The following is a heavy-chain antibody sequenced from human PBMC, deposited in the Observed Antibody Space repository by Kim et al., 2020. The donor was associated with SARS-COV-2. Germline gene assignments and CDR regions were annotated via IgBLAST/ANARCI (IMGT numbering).Heavy chain of an antibody. CDR1: GGSISSGGYY. CDR3: ARARSRGTYYFDY. D-gene: IGHD1-1*01. J-gene: IGHJ4*02. V-gene: IGHV4-31*03. CDR2: IYYSGST. Sequence: SETLSLTCTVSGGSISSGGYYWSWIRQHPGKGLEWIGYIYYSGSTYYNPSLKSRVTISVDTSKNQFSLKLSSVTAADTAVYYCARARSRGTYYFDYWGQGTLVTGSS.